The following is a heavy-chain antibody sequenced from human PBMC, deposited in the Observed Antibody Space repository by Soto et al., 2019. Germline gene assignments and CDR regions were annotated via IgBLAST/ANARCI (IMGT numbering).Heavy chain of an antibody. CDR2: IYYSGST. D-gene: IGHD1-26*01. V-gene: IGHV4-39*07. J-gene: IGHJ4*02. Sequence: SETLSLTCTVSGGSISSSSYYWGWIRQPPGKGLEWIGSIYYSGSTYYNPSLKSRVTISVDTSKNQFSLKLSSVTAADTAVYYCASLSYSGSYWVYWGKGTLVTVSS. CDR1: GGSISSSSYY. CDR3: ASLSYSGSYWVY.